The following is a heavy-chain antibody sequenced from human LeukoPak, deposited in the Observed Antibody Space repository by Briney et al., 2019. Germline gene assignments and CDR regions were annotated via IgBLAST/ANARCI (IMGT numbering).Heavy chain of an antibody. CDR2: IYPGDSDI. J-gene: IGHJ4*02. CDR3: ARGLYCSGGSCRFDY. CDR1: GSSFTSSW. Sequence: GESLQISCEGSGSSFTSSWIGWVRQLPGKGLEWMGIIYPGDSDIRYSPSFQGQVTISADKSITTAYLQWSSLKASDTAIYYCARGLYCSGGSCRFDYWGQGTLVTVSS. V-gene: IGHV5-51*01. D-gene: IGHD2-15*01.